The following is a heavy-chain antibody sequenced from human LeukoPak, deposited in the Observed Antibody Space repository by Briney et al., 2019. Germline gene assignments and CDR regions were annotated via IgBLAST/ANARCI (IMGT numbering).Heavy chain of an antibody. D-gene: IGHD3-3*01. J-gene: IGHJ6*02. CDR3: ARDPLSPVRHYDFWSGYYKYYYYGMDV. CDR2: ISSRSSYI. Sequence: GGSLRLSCAASGFTFSSYSMNWVRQAPGKGLEWVSSISSRSSYIYYADSVKGRFTISRDNAKNSLYLQMNSLRAEDTAVYYCARDPLSPVRHYDFWSGYYKYYYYGMDVWGQGTTVTVSS. CDR1: GFTFSSYS. V-gene: IGHV3-21*01.